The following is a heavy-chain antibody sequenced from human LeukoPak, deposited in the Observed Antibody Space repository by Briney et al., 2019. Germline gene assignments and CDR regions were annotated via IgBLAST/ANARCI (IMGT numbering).Heavy chain of an antibody. CDR2: ISTSGST. CDR1: GGSISSDY. J-gene: IGHJ6*03. V-gene: IGHV4-4*07. CDR3: ARGRSGYYYMDV. D-gene: IGHD3-10*01. Sequence: PSETLSLTCTVSGGSISSDYWSWIRQPAGKGLEWIGRISTSGSTNYNPSLKSRVTTSVDTSKNQFSLNLSSVTAADTAVYYCARGRSGYYYMDVWGKGTMVTVSS.